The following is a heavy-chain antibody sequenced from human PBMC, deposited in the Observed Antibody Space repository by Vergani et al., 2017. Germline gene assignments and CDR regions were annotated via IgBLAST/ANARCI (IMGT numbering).Heavy chain of an antibody. CDR3: ATGLYYYDTPFDH. CDR2: IDPEDDQT. Sequence: EVQLEQSGTDEKRPGATVQISCKISGYTFTNYHMHWVRQAPGKGLEWVGLIDPEDDQTIYAEKLQGRVRLTADTSRDTAYMELSGLRSEDSAVYYCATGLYYYDTPFDHWGQGTLVTVSS. CDR1: GYTFTNYH. J-gene: IGHJ4*02. V-gene: IGHV1-69-2*01. D-gene: IGHD3-22*01.